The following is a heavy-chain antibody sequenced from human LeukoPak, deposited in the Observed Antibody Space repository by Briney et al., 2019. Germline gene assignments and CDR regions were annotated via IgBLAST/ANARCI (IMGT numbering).Heavy chain of an antibody. Sequence: ASVKVSCKASGGTFSSYAISWVRQAPGQGLEWMGGIIPIFATANYAQKFQGRVTITTDESTSTAYMELSSLRSEDTAVYYCAGRNLDTAMVPFDYWGQGTLVTVSS. V-gene: IGHV1-69*05. CDR3: AGRNLDTAMVPFDY. CDR2: IIPIFATA. CDR1: GGTFSSYA. J-gene: IGHJ4*02. D-gene: IGHD5-18*01.